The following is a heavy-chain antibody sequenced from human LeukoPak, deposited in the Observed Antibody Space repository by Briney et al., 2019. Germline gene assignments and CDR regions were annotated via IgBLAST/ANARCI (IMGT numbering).Heavy chain of an antibody. D-gene: IGHD4-23*01. CDR3: ARGRPHGNDY. V-gene: IGHV3-74*01. J-gene: IGHJ4*02. CDR1: GFTFSSYW. Sequence: GGSLRLSCAASGFTFSSYWMNWVRQAPGKGLVWVSRIASDGSSTTYADSVKGRFSISRDNAKNTLNLQMNSLRVEDTAVYYCARGRPHGNDYWGQGTLVTVSS. CDR2: IASDGSST.